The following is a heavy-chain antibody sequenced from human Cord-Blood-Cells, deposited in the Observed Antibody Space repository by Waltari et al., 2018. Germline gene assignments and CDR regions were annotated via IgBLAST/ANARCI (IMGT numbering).Heavy chain of an antibody. D-gene: IGHD1-26*01. CDR3: ARDKGGIAKGFDY. CDR1: GGTFSSYA. J-gene: IGHJ4*02. CDR2: VIPICGTA. V-gene: IGHV1-69*01. Sequence: QVQLVQSGDEVRKPGSSVKVSCKASGGTFSSYAICWVRQAPGQGVVWMGGVIPICGTASDAQQVQGRVTMTAGESTSTADMELSSVGSEDTAVYYCARDKGGIAKGFDYWGQGTLVTVSS.